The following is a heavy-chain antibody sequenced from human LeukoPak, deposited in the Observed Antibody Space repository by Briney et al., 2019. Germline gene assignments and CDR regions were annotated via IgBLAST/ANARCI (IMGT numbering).Heavy chain of an antibody. CDR3: AKGNRYCSSTSCYQTSFDY. Sequence: PGGSLRLSCAASGFTFSSYAMSSVRQAPGKGLEWVSGVSGNGGSTYYADSVKGRFTISRDNSKNTLYLQMNSLRAEDTAVYYCAKGNRYCSSTSCYQTSFDYWGQGTLVTVSS. J-gene: IGHJ4*02. CDR1: GFTFSSYA. CDR2: VSGNGGST. V-gene: IGHV3-23*01. D-gene: IGHD2-2*01.